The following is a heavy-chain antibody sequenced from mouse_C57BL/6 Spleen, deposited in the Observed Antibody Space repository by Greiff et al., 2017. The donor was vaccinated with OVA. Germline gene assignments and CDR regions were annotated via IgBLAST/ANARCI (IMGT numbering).Heavy chain of an antibody. CDR1: GFTFSSYA. Sequence: EVQLVESGEGLVKPGGSLKLSCAASGFTFSSYAMSWVRQTPEKRLEWVAYISSGGDYIYYADTVKGRFTISRDNARNTLYLQMSSLKSEDTAMYYCTRESPYYYGSSYDYWGQGTTLTVSS. CDR3: TRESPYYYGSSYDY. V-gene: IGHV5-9-1*02. J-gene: IGHJ2*01. D-gene: IGHD1-1*01. CDR2: ISSGGDYI.